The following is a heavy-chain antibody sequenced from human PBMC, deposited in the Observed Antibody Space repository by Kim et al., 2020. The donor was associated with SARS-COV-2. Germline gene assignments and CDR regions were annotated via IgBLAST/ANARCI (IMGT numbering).Heavy chain of an antibody. J-gene: IGHJ4*02. D-gene: IGHD2-15*01. CDR3: ARGRISRSGGSCYSFDY. Sequence: ASVKVSCKASGYTFTSYGISWVRQAPGQGLEWMGWISAYNGNTNYAQKLQGRVTMTTDTSTSTAYMELRSLRSDDTAVYYCARGRISRSGGSCYSFDYWGQGTLVTVSS. CDR2: ISAYNGNT. CDR1: GYTFTSYG. V-gene: IGHV1-18*01.